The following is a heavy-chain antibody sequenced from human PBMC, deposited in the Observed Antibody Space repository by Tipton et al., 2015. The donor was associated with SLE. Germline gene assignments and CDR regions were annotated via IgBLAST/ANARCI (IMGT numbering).Heavy chain of an antibody. CDR2: IYTSGST. CDR1: GVSISSGNYY. D-gene: IGHD3-3*01. V-gene: IGHV4-61*02. CDR3: AGYYDLWSGYLGF. Sequence: TLSLTCTVSGVSISSGNYYWSWFRQPAGKGLEWIGRIYTSGSTKYNPSLKSRVTISLDTSKNQVSLKLNSVSAADTAVYYCAGYYDLWSGYLGFWGQGTLVTVSS. J-gene: IGHJ4*02.